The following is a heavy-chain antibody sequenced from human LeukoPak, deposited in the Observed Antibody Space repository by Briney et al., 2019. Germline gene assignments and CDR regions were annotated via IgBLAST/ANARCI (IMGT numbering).Heavy chain of an antibody. V-gene: IGHV7-4-1*02. J-gene: IGHJ4*02. CDR1: GYSFTTYA. CDR3: ARDLRLGGDFGY. CDR2: INTNTGNP. Sequence: GASVTVSCKASGYSFTTYAVNWVRQPPGQGLEGMVWINTNTGNPTYAQGFTGRFVFSLDTSVTTAYLQINSLKVEDTAVYYCARDLRLGGDFGYWGQGTLVAVSS. D-gene: IGHD3-16*01.